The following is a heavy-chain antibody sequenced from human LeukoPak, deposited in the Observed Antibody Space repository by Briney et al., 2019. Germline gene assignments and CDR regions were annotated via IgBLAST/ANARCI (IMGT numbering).Heavy chain of an antibody. CDR2: ITSGSDFI. CDR1: GFIFNSRA. CDR3: ARGASGSGDH. Sequence: GGSLRLFCAASGFIFNSRAMHWVRQAPGKGLEWVASITSGSDFIHYADSVKGRFTVSRDNAKNSLYLQMDSLRGEDMGVYYCARGASGSGDHWGQGTLVIVSS. D-gene: IGHD1-26*01. J-gene: IGHJ4*02. V-gene: IGHV3-21*06.